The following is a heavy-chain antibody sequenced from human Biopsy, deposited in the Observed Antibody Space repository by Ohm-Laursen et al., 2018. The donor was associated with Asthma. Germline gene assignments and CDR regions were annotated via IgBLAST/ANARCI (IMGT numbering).Heavy chain of an antibody. V-gene: IGHV1-46*01. CDR1: GYTFTSYY. CDR2: INPSGGST. CDR3: ARRGITGTTLDY. J-gene: IGHJ4*02. D-gene: IGHD1-7*01. Sequence: GSSVKVSCKVSGYTFTSYYMHWVRQAPGQGLERMGIINPSGGSTSYAQKFQGRVTMTRDTSTSTVYMELSSLRSEDTAVYYCARRGITGTTLDYWGQGTLVTVSS.